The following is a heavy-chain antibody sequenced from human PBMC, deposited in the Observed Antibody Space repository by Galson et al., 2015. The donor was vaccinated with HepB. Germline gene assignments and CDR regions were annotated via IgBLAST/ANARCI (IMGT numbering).Heavy chain of an antibody. Sequence: SLRLSCAASGFTFSSYAVHWVRQAPGKGLEWVAVISYNGDNKYYADSVKGRFTISRDNSKNTLYLDMNSLRTDDTAVYYCTRSSVTFGIGEWDYWGQGTLVTVSS. D-gene: IGHD3-10*01. CDR1: GFTFSSYA. J-gene: IGHJ4*02. CDR2: ISYNGDNK. CDR3: TRSSVTFGIGEWDY. V-gene: IGHV3-30-3*01.